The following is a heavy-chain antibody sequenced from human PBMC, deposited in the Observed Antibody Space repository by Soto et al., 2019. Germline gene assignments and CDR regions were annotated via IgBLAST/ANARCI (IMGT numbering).Heavy chain of an antibody. Sequence: QVQLKESGPGLVNPSETLSLTCAVYGVTISTYYWCWIRQPPGKGLEWIGYNYHSGTTNYNPSLKSRVTISVDTSKNQFSLLLTSVTAADTAIYYCVREASIVYGLAIERRGQGTLVTVSS. CDR2: NYHSGTT. CDR3: VREASIVYGLAIER. V-gene: IGHV4-59*01. D-gene: IGHD4-17*01. CDR1: GVTISTYY. J-gene: IGHJ4*02.